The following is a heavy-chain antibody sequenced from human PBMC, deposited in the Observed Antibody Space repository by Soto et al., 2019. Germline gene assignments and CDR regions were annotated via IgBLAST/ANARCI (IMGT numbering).Heavy chain of an antibody. Sequence: EVQLVESGGGLVQPGGSLRLSCAASGFTFSSYWMSWVRQAPGKGLEWVANIKQDGSENYYVDSVKGRFTISRDNAKNSLYLQMNSLGAEDTAVYYCASAGRYCSGGSCSEGYYYYYGMDVWGQGTTVTVFS. CDR3: ASAGRYCSGGSCSEGYYYYYGMDV. J-gene: IGHJ6*02. V-gene: IGHV3-7*03. CDR2: IKQDGSEN. CDR1: GFTFSSYW. D-gene: IGHD2-15*01.